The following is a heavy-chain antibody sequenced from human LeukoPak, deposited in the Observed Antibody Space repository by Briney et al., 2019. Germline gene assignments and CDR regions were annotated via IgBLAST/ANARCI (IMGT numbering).Heavy chain of an antibody. Sequence: SETLSLTCAVYGGSFSGYYWSWIRQPPGKGLEWIGEINHSGSTNYNPSLKSRVTISVDTSKNQFSLKLSSVTAADTAVYYCARESYYYGSGSYYTSNWFDPWGQGTLVTVSS. J-gene: IGHJ5*02. D-gene: IGHD3-10*01. V-gene: IGHV4-34*01. CDR2: INHSGST. CDR1: GGSFSGYY. CDR3: ARESYYYGSGSYYTSNWFDP.